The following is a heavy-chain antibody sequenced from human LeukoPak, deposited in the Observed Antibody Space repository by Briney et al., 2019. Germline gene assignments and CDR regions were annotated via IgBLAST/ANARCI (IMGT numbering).Heavy chain of an antibody. V-gene: IGHV4-4*07. CDR1: GGSISSYY. CDR3: ARLDIVVVPTATGPFYYMDV. D-gene: IGHD2-2*03. Sequence: PSETLSLTCTVSGGSISSYYWSWIRQPAGKGLEWIGRIYTSGSTNYNPSHKSRVTMSVDTSKNQFSLKLSSVTAADTAVYYCARLDIVVVPTATGPFYYMDVWGKGTTVTVSS. CDR2: IYTSGST. J-gene: IGHJ6*03.